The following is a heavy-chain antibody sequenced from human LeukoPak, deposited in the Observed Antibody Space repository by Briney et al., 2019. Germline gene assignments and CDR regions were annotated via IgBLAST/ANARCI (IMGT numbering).Heavy chain of an antibody. D-gene: IGHD1-14*01. CDR1: GFTFSAYA. J-gene: IGHJ4*02. CDR2: IKKDGSEK. V-gene: IGHV3-7*05. CDR3: AREFGTDT. Sequence: GGSLRLSCEASGFTFSAYAMTWVRQAPGKGLEWVANIKKDGSEKCYVDSVEGRFTISRDNGRNSLYLQMNSLRVEDTAVYYCAREFGTDTWGQGTLVTVSS.